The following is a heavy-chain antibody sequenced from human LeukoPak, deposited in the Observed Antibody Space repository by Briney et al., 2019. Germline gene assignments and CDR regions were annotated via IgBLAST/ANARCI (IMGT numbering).Heavy chain of an antibody. Sequence: GGTLRLSCAAYGFTFSSYGMSWVRQAPGKGLEWVSAISGSGGSTYYADSVKGRFTISRDNSKNTLYLQMNSLRAEDTAVYYCARGLAAAGTDYFDYWGQGTLVTVSS. CDR2: ISGSGGST. V-gene: IGHV3-23*01. J-gene: IGHJ4*02. CDR3: ARGLAAAGTDYFDY. D-gene: IGHD6-13*01. CDR1: GFTFSSYG.